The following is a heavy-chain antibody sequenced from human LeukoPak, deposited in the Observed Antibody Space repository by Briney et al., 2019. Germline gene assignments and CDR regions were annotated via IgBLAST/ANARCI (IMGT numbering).Heavy chain of an antibody. J-gene: IGHJ1*01. V-gene: IGHV4-4*07. CDR1: GDSPSNYF. CDR3: ARGYILTGYSF. Sequence: NSSETLSLTCTVSGDSPSNYFWSWVRQPAGKGLEWIGITYISGNTDYTPSLNRRVTMSVDTSENGFSLKLTSVTVADTAVYYCARGYILTGYSFWGQGTLVTVSS. D-gene: IGHD3-9*01. CDR2: TYISGNT.